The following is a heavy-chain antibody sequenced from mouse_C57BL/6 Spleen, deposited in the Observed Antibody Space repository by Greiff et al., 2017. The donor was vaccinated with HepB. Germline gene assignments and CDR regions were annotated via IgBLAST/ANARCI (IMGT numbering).Heavy chain of an antibody. CDR1: GYTFTSYW. Sequence: QVQLQQPGAELVKPGASVKMSCKASGYTFTSYWITWVKQRPGQGLEWIGDIYPGSGSTNYNEKFKSKATLTVDTSSSTAYMQLSSLPSEDSAVYYCARRELRSYAMDYWGQGTSVTVSS. CDR3: ARRELRSYAMDY. V-gene: IGHV1-55*01. J-gene: IGHJ4*01. CDR2: IYPGSGST. D-gene: IGHD3-2*02.